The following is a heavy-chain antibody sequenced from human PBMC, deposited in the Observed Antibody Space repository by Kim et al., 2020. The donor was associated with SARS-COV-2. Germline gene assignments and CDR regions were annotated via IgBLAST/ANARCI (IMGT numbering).Heavy chain of an antibody. J-gene: IGHJ6*03. CDR1: GFTFSSYS. CDR2: ISSSSTI. CDR3: ARDLRYDFWSGYSKSMDV. Sequence: GGSLRLSCAASGFTFSSYSMNWVRQAPGKGLEWVSYISSSSTIYYADSVKGRFTISRDNAKNSLYLQMNSLRDEDTAVYYCARDLRYDFWSGYSKSMDV. D-gene: IGHD3-3*01. V-gene: IGHV3-48*02.